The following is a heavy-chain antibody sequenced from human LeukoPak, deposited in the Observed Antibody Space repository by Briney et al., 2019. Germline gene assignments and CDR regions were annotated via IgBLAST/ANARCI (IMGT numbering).Heavy chain of an antibody. J-gene: IGHJ4*02. V-gene: IGHV1-69*13. CDR2: IIPIFGTA. CDR1: GGTFSSYA. CDR3: ARDSGYSSGWYKSGNFDY. Sequence: SVKVSCKASGGTFSSYAISWVRQAPGQGLEWMGGIIPIFGTANYAQKFQGRVTITADESTSTAYMELSSLRSEDTAVYYCARDSGYSSGWYKSGNFDYWGQGALVTVSS. D-gene: IGHD6-19*01.